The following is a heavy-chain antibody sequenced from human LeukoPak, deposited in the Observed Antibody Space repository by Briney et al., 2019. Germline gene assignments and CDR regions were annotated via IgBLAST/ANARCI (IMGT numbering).Heavy chain of an antibody. J-gene: IGHJ4*02. CDR2: INSDGSST. V-gene: IGHV3-74*01. Sequence: GGSLGLSCAASGFTFSSSWMHWVRQAQGKGLVWVSRINSDGSSTNYADSVKGRFTISRDNAKNTLYLQMNSLRAEDTAVYYCAREGRGGYYGFDYWGQGTLVTVSS. CDR1: GFTFSSSW. CDR3: AREGRGGYYGFDY. D-gene: IGHD3-3*01.